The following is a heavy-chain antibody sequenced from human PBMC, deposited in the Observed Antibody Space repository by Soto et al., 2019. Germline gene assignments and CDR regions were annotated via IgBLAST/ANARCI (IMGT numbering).Heavy chain of an antibody. D-gene: IGHD1-26*01. CDR3: AHRRLFREGELLDY. Sequence: QITLKESGPTLVKPTQTLTLTCTFSGFSLSTSGVGVGWIRQPPGKALEWLALIYWDDDKRYSPSLKSRLTITKDTSKNQVVLTMTNMDPVDTATYYCAHRRLFREGELLDYWGQGTLVTVSS. J-gene: IGHJ4*02. CDR2: IYWDDDK. V-gene: IGHV2-5*02. CDR1: GFSLSTSGVG.